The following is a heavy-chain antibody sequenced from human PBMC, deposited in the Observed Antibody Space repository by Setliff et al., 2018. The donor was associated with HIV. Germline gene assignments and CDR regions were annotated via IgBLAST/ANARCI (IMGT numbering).Heavy chain of an antibody. V-gene: IGHV4-31*03. Sequence: SETLSLTCTVSGGSISSGDYYWSWIRQHPRKGLEWIGYIYYTGSAYYNPSLKSRVTISVDTSKNQFSLKLSSVTAADTAVYYCARAPFYYGSGSYQTFDYWGQGTLVTVSS. J-gene: IGHJ4*02. CDR2: IYYTGSA. D-gene: IGHD3-10*01. CDR1: GGSISSGDYY. CDR3: ARAPFYYGSGSYQTFDY.